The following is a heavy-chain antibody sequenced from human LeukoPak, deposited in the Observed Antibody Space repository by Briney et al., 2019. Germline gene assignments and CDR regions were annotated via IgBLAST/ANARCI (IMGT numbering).Heavy chain of an antibody. Sequence: ASVKVSCKASGGTFSSYAISWVRLAPGQGLEWMGRIIPISGTANYAQKFQGRVTITTDESTSTAYMELSSLRSEDTAVYYCARTGSEQWLVLGYWGQGTLVTVSS. V-gene: IGHV1-69*05. CDR2: IIPISGTA. CDR1: GGTFSSYA. CDR3: ARTGSEQWLVLGY. J-gene: IGHJ4*02. D-gene: IGHD6-19*01.